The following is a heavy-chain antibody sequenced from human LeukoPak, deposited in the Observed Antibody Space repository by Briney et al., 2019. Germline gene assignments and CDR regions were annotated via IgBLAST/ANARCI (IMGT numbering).Heavy chain of an antibody. CDR1: GFTFSSYA. Sequence: PGGSLRLSCAASGFTFSSYAMSWVRQAPGKGLEWVSAISGSGGSTYYADSVKGRFTISRDNSKNTLYLQMNSLRAEDTAVYYCAKDSQDIVVVPAAILHYYYGMDVWGQGTTVTVSS. D-gene: IGHD2-2*02. CDR2: ISGSGGST. V-gene: IGHV3-23*01. J-gene: IGHJ6*02. CDR3: AKDSQDIVVVPAAILHYYYGMDV.